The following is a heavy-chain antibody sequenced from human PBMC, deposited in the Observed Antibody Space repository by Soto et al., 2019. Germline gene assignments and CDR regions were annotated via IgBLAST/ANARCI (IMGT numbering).Heavy chain of an antibody. D-gene: IGHD3-9*01. V-gene: IGHV1-58*02. CDR2: IVVGSGNT. CDR1: GFTFTSSA. CDR3: AAEADYDILTGYPDWFDP. J-gene: IGHJ5*02. Sequence: ASVKVSCKASGFTFTSSAMQWVRQARGQRLEWIGWIVVGSGNTNYAQKFQERVTITRDMSTSTAYMELSSLRSEDTAVYYCAAEADYDILTGYPDWFDPWGQGTLVTVS.